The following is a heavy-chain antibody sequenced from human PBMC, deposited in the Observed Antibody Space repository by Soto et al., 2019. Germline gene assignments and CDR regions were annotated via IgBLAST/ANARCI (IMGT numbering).Heavy chain of an antibody. CDR3: ARGRFLEWFNYWFDP. V-gene: IGHV4-30-4*01. Sequence: PSETLSLTCTVSGGSINSGDYYWSWIRQPPGKGLECIGYIYYSGSTYYNPSLKSRFTISVDTFKNQFSLKLSSVTAADTAVYYCARGRFLEWFNYWFDPWGQGTLVTVSS. CDR1: GGSINSGDYY. CDR2: IYYSGST. D-gene: IGHD3-3*01. J-gene: IGHJ5*02.